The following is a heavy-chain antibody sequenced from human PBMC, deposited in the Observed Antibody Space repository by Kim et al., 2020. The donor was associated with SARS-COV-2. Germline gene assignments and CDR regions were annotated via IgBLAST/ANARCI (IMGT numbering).Heavy chain of an antibody. CDR2: IYYSGST. CDR3: ARVRAPTLRYFDWTQYWYFDP. Sequence: SETLSLTCTVSGGSISSGGYYWSWIRQHPGKGLEWIGYIYYSGSTYYNPSLKSRVTISVDTSKNQFSLKLSSVTAADTAVYYCARVRAPTLRYFDWTQYWYFDPWGRGTLVTVSS. V-gene: IGHV4-31*03. J-gene: IGHJ2*01. CDR1: GGSISSGGYY. D-gene: IGHD3-9*01.